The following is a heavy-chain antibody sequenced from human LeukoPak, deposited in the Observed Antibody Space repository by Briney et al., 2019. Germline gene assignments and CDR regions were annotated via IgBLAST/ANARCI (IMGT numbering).Heavy chain of an antibody. CDR2: ISGSGDTT. CDR3: AKDQADGSSYWLAFDI. Sequence: GGSLRLSCAASGFTFSNYGMHWVRQAPGKGLEWVSAISGSGDTTFYADSAKGRFTASRDNSKNTLYLQVNSLRAEDTAVYYCAKDQADGSSYWLAFDIWGHGTMVTVSS. J-gene: IGHJ3*02. CDR1: GFTFSNYG. V-gene: IGHV3-23*01. D-gene: IGHD2-15*01.